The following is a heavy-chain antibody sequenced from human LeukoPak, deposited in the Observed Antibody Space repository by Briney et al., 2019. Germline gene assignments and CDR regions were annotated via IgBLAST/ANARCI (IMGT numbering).Heavy chain of an antibody. V-gene: IGHV3-23*01. J-gene: IGHJ4*02. CDR2: ISGSGGST. Sequence: PGGSLRLSCAASGFTFSSYAMNWVRQAPGKGLEWVSAISGSGGSTYYADSVKGRFTISRDNSKNTLYLQMNSLRAEDTAVYYCAKSRTDMPTRLGYFDYWGQGTLVTVSS. CDR1: GFTFSSYA. CDR3: AKSRTDMPTRLGYFDY. D-gene: IGHD2-2*01.